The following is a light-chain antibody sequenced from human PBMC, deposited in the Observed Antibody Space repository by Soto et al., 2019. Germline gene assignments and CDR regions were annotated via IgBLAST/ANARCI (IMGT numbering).Light chain of an antibody. Sequence: EIVLTQSPGTLSLSPGERATLSCRASQSVNNNYLAWYQQKPGQAPRLLTYGASRRATAIPDRFSGSGSGTDFTLTISRLEPEDFAVYSCQQYGSAPLTFGGGTKVEIK. CDR1: QSVNNNY. V-gene: IGKV3-20*01. CDR3: QQYGSAPLT. CDR2: GAS. J-gene: IGKJ4*01.